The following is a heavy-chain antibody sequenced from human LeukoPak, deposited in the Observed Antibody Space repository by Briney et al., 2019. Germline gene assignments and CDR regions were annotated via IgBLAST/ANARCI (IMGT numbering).Heavy chain of an antibody. CDR3: AKGLARGFDP. V-gene: IGHV3-23*01. CDR2: ISGSGVST. D-gene: IGHD3-9*01. J-gene: IGHJ5*02. Sequence: GGSLRLSCAASGFTFSSNAMSWVRQAPGKGLEWVSAISGSGVSTYYADSVKGRFTISRDNSKNTLYVQMNSLRAEDTAVYYCAKGLARGFDPWGQGTLVTVSS. CDR1: GFTFSSNA.